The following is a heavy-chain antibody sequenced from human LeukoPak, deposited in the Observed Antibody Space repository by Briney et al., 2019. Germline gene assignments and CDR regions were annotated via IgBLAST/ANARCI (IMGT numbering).Heavy chain of an antibody. J-gene: IGHJ4*02. CDR3: ARRCCSSTSKEMDY. V-gene: IGHV1-2*02. CDR1: GYTFTGYY. Sequence: ASVKVSCKASGYTFTGYYMHWVRQAPGQGLEWMGWINPNSGGTNYAQKFQGRVTMTRDTSISTAYMELSRLRSDDTAVYYCARRCCSSTSKEMDYWGQGTLVTVSS. CDR2: INPNSGGT. D-gene: IGHD2-2*01.